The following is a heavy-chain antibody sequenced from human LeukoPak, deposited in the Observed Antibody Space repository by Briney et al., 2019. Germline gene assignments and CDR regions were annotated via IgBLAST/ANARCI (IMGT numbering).Heavy chain of an antibody. CDR2: ISGSGGST. Sequence: GGSLRLSCAASGFTFSSYAMSWVRQAPGKGLEWVSAISGSGGSTYYADSVKGRFTISRDNSKNTLYLQMNSLRAVDTAVYYCANDHYYGSGSYYHAFDIWGQGTMVTVSS. CDR3: ANDHYYGSGSYYHAFDI. CDR1: GFTFSSYA. V-gene: IGHV3-23*01. J-gene: IGHJ3*02. D-gene: IGHD3-10*01.